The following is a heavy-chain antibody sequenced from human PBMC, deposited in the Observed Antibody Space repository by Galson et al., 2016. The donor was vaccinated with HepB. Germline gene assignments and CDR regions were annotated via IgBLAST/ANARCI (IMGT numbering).Heavy chain of an antibody. J-gene: IGHJ6*02. CDR1: GFMFSDYS. D-gene: IGHD2-2*01. V-gene: IGHV3-21*01. Sequence: SLRLSCAASGFMFSDYSMNWVRQAPGKGLEWLSSISSSSDYIHYADSVKGRFTISRDNAKNSLYLHLSSLRVDDTAVYYCARAMGQYQLLPFAMNVWGQGTMVAVSS. CDR2: ISSSSDYI. CDR3: ARAMGQYQLLPFAMNV.